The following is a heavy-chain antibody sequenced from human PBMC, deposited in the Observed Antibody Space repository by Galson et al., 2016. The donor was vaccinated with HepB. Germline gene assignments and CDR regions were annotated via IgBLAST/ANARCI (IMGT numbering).Heavy chain of an antibody. D-gene: IGHD5-12*01. CDR2: ISYDGIPA. CDR3: ARDSTFFGGYPRYFDL. V-gene: IGHV3-30*14. Sequence: SLRLSCAASGITFRTYAMHWVRQAPGKGLEWLAVISYDGIPAYYADSVKGRFTISRDNSRNTLFLQMNTLRTDDTALYYCARDSTFFGGYPRYFDLWGRGTLVTV. CDR1: GITFRTYA. J-gene: IGHJ2*01.